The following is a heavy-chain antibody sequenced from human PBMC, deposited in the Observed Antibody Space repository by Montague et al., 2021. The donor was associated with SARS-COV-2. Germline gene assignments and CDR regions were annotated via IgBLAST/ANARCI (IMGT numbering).Heavy chain of an antibody. CDR1: GSSITSYY. J-gene: IGHJ4*02. D-gene: IGHD6-25*01. CDR2: IYSNGSA. V-gene: IGHV4-59*12. CDR3: ARVFRGQRLAFDF. Sequence: SETLSLTCTVSGSSITSYYWSWIRQAPGKGLEWIAYIYSNGSASYYPSLRSRVTMSVDKSTNQFSLRLNSVTAADTAVYYCARVFRGQRLAFDFWGQGALVIVSS.